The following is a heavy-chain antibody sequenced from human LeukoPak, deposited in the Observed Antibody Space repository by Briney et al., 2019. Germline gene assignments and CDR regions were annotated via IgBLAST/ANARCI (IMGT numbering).Heavy chain of an antibody. V-gene: IGHV3-33*01. J-gene: IGHJ3*02. CDR1: GFTFSSYV. Sequence: PGGSLRLSCAASGFTFSSYVMHWVRLAPGKGLEWVAVIWYDGSNKYYADSVKGRFTISRDNSKNTLYLQMNSLRAEDTAVYYCARDRNWAFDIWGQGTAVTVSS. CDR3: ARDRNWAFDI. D-gene: IGHD1-1*01. CDR2: IWYDGSNK.